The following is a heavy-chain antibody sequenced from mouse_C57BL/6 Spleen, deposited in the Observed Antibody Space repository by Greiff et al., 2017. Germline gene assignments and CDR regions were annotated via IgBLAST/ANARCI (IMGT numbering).Heavy chain of an antibody. V-gene: IGHV1-55*01. CDR3: ARGYYGSSHYWYFDV. CDR1: GYTFTSYW. CDR2: IYPGSGST. J-gene: IGHJ1*03. Sequence: QVQLQQPGAELVKPGASVKMSCKASGYTFTSYWITWVKQRPGQGLEWIGDIYPGSGSTNYNEKFKSKATLTVDTSSSTAYMQLSSLTSEDSAVYYCARGYYGSSHYWYFDVCGTGTTLTVSS. D-gene: IGHD1-1*01.